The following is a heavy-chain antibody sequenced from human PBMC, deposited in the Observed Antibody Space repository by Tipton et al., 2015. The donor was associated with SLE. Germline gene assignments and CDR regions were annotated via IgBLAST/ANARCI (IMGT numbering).Heavy chain of an antibody. CDR3: AREDSGYDIFDY. CDR1: GGSISSSSYY. V-gene: IGHV4-39*07. D-gene: IGHD5-12*01. J-gene: IGHJ4*02. Sequence: TLSLTCTVSGGSISSSSYYWGWIRQPPGKGLEWIESIYYSGSTYYNPSLKSRVTIFVDTSKNQFSLKLSSVTAADTAVYYCAREDSGYDIFDYWGQGTLVTVSS. CDR2: IYYSGST.